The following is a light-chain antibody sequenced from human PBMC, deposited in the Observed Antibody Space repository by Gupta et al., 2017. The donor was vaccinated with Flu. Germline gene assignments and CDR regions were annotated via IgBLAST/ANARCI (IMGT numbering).Light chain of an antibody. V-gene: IGLV3-25*03. CDR2: KDS. J-gene: IGLJ3*02. CDR3: QSADSSGTHWV. Sequence: GQTARITCSGDALPKQYAYWYQQKPGQAPVLMIYKDSERPSGIPERFSGSSSGTTVTLTISGVQAEDEADYYCQSADSSGTHWVFGGGTKLTVL. CDR1: ALPKQY.